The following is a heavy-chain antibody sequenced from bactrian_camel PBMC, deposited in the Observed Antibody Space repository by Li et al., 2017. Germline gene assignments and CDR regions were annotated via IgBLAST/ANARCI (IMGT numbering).Heavy chain of an antibody. D-gene: IGHD3*01. Sequence: HVQLVESGGGSAQAGGSLTLSCKHSGNTDILHCMAWFRQAPGKEREAVATRHSVGETNYRDSVKGRFFISKRGATLYLEMNNLKPEDTAMYYCAAAEPVGIGGCAGYKYRGQGTQVTVS. CDR3: AAAEPVGIGGCAGYKY. CDR1: GNTDILHC. CDR2: RHSVGET. V-gene: IGHV3S53*01. J-gene: IGHJ4*01.